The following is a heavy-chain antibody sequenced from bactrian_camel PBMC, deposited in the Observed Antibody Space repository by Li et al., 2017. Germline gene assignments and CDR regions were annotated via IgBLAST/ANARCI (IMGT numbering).Heavy chain of an antibody. CDR1: GYTYNRNC. CDR3: AADTVNLQMARWYTY. V-gene: IGHV3S1*01. D-gene: IGHD6*01. J-gene: IGHJ4*01. CDR2: VYTGTSLR. Sequence: HVQLVESGGGSVQAGGSLRLSCAASGYTYNRNCMAWFRQAPGKEREGVAAVYTGTSLRMTAHFAEGRFTISQDNSKKTTYLQMNNLKPEDTAMYYCAADTVNLQMARWYTYWGQGTQVTVS.